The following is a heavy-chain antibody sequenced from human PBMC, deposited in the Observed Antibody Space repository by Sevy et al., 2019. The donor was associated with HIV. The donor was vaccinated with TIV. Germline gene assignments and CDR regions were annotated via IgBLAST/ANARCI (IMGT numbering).Heavy chain of an antibody. V-gene: IGHV3-43D*04. CDR3: AKSRKTGSYYPFDS. Sequence: GGSLRLSCAASGFTFDDYAMHWVRQAPGKGLECISLFGWYGGTTYYADSVKGRFTVSRDNSKNSLFLQMNSLRAEDTALYFCAKSRKTGSYYPFDSWGQGTLVTVSS. D-gene: IGHD1-26*01. CDR1: GFTFDDYA. J-gene: IGHJ4*02. CDR2: FGWYGGTT.